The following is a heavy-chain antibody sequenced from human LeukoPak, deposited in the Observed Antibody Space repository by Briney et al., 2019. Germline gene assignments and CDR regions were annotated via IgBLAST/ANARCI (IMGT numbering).Heavy chain of an antibody. CDR3: AREVDTAMVRGLDY. J-gene: IGHJ4*02. CDR1: GGSISSSNW. V-gene: IGHV4-4*02. Sequence: SSETLSLTCAVSGGSISSSNWWSWVRQPPGKGLEWIGEIYHSGSTNYNPSLKSRVTISVDTSKNQFSLKLSSVTAADTAVYYCAREVDTAMVRGLDYWGQGTLVTVSS. D-gene: IGHD5-18*01. CDR2: IYHSGST.